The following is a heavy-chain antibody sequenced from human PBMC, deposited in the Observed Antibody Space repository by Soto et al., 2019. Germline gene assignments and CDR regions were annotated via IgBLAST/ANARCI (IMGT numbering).Heavy chain of an antibody. J-gene: IGHJ5*02. CDR2: IYSGGST. Sequence: EVQLVESGGGLVQPGGSLRLSCAASGFTVSSNYMSWVRQAPGKGLEWVSVIYSGGSTYYADSVKGRFTISRHNSKNTLYLQMNSLRAEDTAVYYCARVVRGYCSGGSCYRFDPWGQGTLVTVSS. D-gene: IGHD2-15*01. V-gene: IGHV3-53*04. CDR3: ARVVRGYCSGGSCYRFDP. CDR1: GFTVSSNY.